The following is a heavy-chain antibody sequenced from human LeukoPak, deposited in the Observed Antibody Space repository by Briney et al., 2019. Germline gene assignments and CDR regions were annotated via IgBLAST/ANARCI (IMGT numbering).Heavy chain of an antibody. J-gene: IGHJ4*02. V-gene: IGHV1-8*01. CDR2: MNPNSGNT. CDR3: ARSSKYSSSSGDFDY. Sequence: RASVTVSFTASGYTFTSYDINWVRQATGQGLEWMGWMNPNSGNTGYAQKFQGRVTMTRNTSISTAYMELSSLRSEDTAVYYCARSSKYSSSSGDFDYWGQGTLVTVSS. CDR1: GYTFTSYD. D-gene: IGHD6-6*01.